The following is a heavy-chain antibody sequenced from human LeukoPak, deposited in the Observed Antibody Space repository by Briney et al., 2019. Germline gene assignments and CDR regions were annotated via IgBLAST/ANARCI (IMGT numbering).Heavy chain of an antibody. CDR1: GFSFSSYA. D-gene: IGHD1-7*01. Sequence: GGSLRLSCAASGFSFSSYAMSWVRQAPGKGLEWVSVMSGSGGSTYYADSVKGRFTISRDNSKNTLYLQMNSLRAEDTAVYYCAKNAEREKHFTPKRYKWNSYFDYWGQGTLVTVSS. V-gene: IGHV3-23*01. J-gene: IGHJ4*02. CDR3: AKNAEREKHFTPKRYKWNSYFDY. CDR2: MSGSGGST.